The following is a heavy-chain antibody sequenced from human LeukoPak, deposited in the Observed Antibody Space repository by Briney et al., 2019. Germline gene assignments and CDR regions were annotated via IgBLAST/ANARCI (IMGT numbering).Heavy chain of an antibody. CDR2: ISSSSSYI. D-gene: IGHD3-3*01. CDR1: GFTFSSYS. CDR3: ARPMNYDFWSGYLGKTGNAFDI. J-gene: IGHJ3*02. Sequence: GGSLRLSCAASGFTFSSYSMNWVRQAPGKGLEWVSSISSSSSYIYYADSVKGRFTISRDNAKNSLYLQMNSLRAEDTAVYYCARPMNYDFWSGYLGKTGNAFDIWGQGTMVTVSS. V-gene: IGHV3-21*01.